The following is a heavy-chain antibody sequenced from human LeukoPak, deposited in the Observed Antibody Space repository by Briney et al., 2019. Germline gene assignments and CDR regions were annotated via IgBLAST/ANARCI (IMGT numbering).Heavy chain of an antibody. CDR1: GGTFSSYA. CDR2: IIPIFGTA. J-gene: IGHJ3*02. V-gene: IGHV1-69*13. CDR3: AREIYSGSYRQPYGAFDI. D-gene: IGHD1-26*01. Sequence: SVKVSCKAFGGTFSSYAISWVRQAPGQGLEWMGGIIPIFGTANYAQKFQGRVTITADESTSTAYMELSSLRSEDTAVYYCAREIYSGSYRQPYGAFDIWGQGTMVTVSS.